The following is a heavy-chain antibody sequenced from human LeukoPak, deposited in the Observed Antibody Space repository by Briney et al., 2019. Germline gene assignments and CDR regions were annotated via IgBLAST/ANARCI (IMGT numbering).Heavy chain of an antibody. V-gene: IGHV3-11*04. CDR1: GFTFSDYY. CDR3: ARSGQYSYGYYYYYYMDV. CDR2: ISSSGSTI. D-gene: IGHD5-18*01. Sequence: GGSLRLSCAASGFTFSDYYMSWIRQAPGKGLEWVSYISSSGSTIYYADSVKGRFTISRDNAKNSLYLQMNSLRAEDTAVYYCARSGQYSYGYYYYYYMDVWGKGTTVTVSS. J-gene: IGHJ6*03.